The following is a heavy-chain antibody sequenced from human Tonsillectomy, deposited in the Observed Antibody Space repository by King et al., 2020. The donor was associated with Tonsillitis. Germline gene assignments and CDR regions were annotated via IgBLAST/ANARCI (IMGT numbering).Heavy chain of an antibody. J-gene: IGHJ4*02. CDR3: GRAIYGDYPRLDY. Sequence: VQLVQSGAEVKKPGASVKVSCKASGYTFTGYYIHWVRQAPGQGLEWMGWINPNSGGTNYAQKFQGRVTMTRDTSISTAYMELSRLRSDDTAVYCCGRAIYGDYPRLDYWGQGTLVTVSS. D-gene: IGHD4-17*01. CDR1: GYTFTGYY. V-gene: IGHV1-2*02. CDR2: INPNSGGT.